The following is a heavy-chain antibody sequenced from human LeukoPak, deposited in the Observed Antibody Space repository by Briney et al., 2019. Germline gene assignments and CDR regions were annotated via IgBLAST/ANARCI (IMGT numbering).Heavy chain of an antibody. V-gene: IGHV1-18*01. CDR2: ISTYNGNT. Sequence: ASVKVSCKASGYTFTGYDISWVRQAPGQGLEWMGWISTYNGNTNYAQKFQGRVTVTTDTSTSTAYMELRSLTSDDTAVYYCVRGGSSSGYDYWGQGTLVTVSS. CDR3: VRGGSSSGYDY. J-gene: IGHJ4*02. CDR1: GYTFTGYD. D-gene: IGHD5-18*01.